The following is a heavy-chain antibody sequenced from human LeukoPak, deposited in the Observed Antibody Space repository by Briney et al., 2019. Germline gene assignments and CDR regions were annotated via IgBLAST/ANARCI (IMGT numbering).Heavy chain of an antibody. CDR3: AKVPYFDWLLLDY. J-gene: IGHJ4*02. Sequence: PGGSLRLSCAASGFTFSSYGMHWVRQAPGKGLEWVAVIWYDGSNKYYADSVKGRFTISRDNSKNTLYLQMNSLRAEDTAVYYCAKVPYFDWLLLDYWGQGTLVTVSS. D-gene: IGHD3-9*01. CDR1: GFTFSSYG. CDR2: IWYDGSNK. V-gene: IGHV3-33*06.